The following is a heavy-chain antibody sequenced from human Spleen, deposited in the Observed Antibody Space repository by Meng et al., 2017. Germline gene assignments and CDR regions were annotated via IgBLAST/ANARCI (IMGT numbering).Heavy chain of an antibody. D-gene: IGHD3-22*01. CDR2: IVVGSDNT. J-gene: IGHJ4*02. V-gene: IGHV1-58*02. Sequence: SVKVSCKASGFTFTSSAMQWVRQARGQRLEWIGWIVVGSDNTHYAQKFQGGVTITRDMSTSTAYMELSSLRFEDTAFYYCARDYDSGGSLLFSFDLWGQGALVTVSS. CDR3: ARDYDSGGSLLFSFDL. CDR1: GFTFTSSA.